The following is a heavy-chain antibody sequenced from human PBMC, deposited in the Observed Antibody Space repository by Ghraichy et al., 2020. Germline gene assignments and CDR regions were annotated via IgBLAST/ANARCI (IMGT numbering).Heavy chain of an antibody. Sequence: GESLNISCAASGFTFPEYIMSWVRQAPGKGLEWVSDISGRSSSTYYADSVKGRFTISRDNSNNTLYLQMNSLRAEDTAIYYCARGPYISSSYYFEYWGQGALVTVSS. D-gene: IGHD6-13*01. CDR2: ISGRSSST. J-gene: IGHJ4*02. CDR1: GFTFPEYI. V-gene: IGHV3-23*01. CDR3: ARGPYISSSYYFEY.